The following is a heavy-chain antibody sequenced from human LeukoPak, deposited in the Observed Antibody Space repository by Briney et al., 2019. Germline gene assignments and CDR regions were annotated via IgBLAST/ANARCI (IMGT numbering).Heavy chain of an antibody. V-gene: IGHV6-1*01. D-gene: IGHD2-2*01. CDR2: TYYRSKWYS. J-gene: IGHJ2*01. CDR3: ARIVPAGDWYFDL. Sequence: SQTLSLTCAISGDSVSSNSAAWNWIRQSPSRGLEWLGRTYYRSKWYSDYAPSVKSRITIDADTSKNQFSLQLSSGTPEDTAVYYCARIVPAGDWYFDLWGRETLVIVSS. CDR1: GDSVSSNSAA.